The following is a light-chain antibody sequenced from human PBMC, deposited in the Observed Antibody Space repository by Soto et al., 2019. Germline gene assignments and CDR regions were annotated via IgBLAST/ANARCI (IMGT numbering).Light chain of an antibody. Sequence: DIQLTQSPIFLSASVGDRVTISCRASQAIFNYLAGYQQKPGKAPNLLIFGASTLQSGVPSKFSGSGPGTEFTLTISSLQPEDFATDYCQQLNSHPRTFGQGTKLEIK. CDR3: QQLNSHPRT. V-gene: IGKV1-9*01. CDR1: QAIFNY. CDR2: GAS. J-gene: IGKJ2*01.